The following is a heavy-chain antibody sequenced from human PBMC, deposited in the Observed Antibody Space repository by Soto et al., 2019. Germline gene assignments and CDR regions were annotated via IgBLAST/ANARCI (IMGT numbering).Heavy chain of an antibody. Sequence: GGSLRLSCAASGFTFTRYSMNWVRQAPGKGLEWVSSISSTTNYIYYGDSMKGRFTISRDNAKNSLHLGMNSLRAEDTAVYYCARESEDLTSNFDYWGQGTLVTVSS. V-gene: IGHV3-21*06. CDR3: ARESEDLTSNFDY. J-gene: IGHJ4*02. CDR2: ISSTTNYI. CDR1: GFTFTRYS.